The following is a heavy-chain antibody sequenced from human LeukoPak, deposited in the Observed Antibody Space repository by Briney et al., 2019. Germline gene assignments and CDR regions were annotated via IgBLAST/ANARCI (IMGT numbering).Heavy chain of an antibody. CDR1: GFTFSSYW. CDR2: ISSSSSYI. CDR3: ASFASNLIGPDY. Sequence: GGSLRLSCAASGFTFSSYWMNWVRQAPGKGLEWVSSISSSSSYIYYADSVKGRFTISRDNAKNSLYLQMNSLRAEDTAVYYCASFASNLIGPDYWGQGTLVTVSS. J-gene: IGHJ4*02. V-gene: IGHV3-21*01. D-gene: IGHD3-16*02.